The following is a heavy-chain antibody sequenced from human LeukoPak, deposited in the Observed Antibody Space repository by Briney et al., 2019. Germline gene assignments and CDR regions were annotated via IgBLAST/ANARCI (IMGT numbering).Heavy chain of an antibody. CDR3: ARAGEGGYSYGPFDY. CDR2: ISAYNGNT. Sequence: GASVKVSCKASGYTFTSYGISWGRQAPGQGLEWMGWISAYNGNTNYAQKLQGRVTMTTDTSTSTAYMELRSLRSDDTAVYYCARAGEGGYSYGPFDYWGQGALVTVSS. V-gene: IGHV1-18*01. CDR1: GYTFTSYG. D-gene: IGHD5-18*01. J-gene: IGHJ4*02.